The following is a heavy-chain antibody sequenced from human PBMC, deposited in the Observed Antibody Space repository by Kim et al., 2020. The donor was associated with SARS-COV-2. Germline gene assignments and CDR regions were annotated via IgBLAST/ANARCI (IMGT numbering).Heavy chain of an antibody. CDR3: STGYEGGGTFSPIGY. J-gene: IGHJ4*02. D-gene: IGHD2-15*01. Sequence: DSVKGRFTIARDNAKNTLYLQMSSRGADDTAVYYCSTGYEGGGTFSPIGYWGQGTLVTVSS. V-gene: IGHV3-74*01.